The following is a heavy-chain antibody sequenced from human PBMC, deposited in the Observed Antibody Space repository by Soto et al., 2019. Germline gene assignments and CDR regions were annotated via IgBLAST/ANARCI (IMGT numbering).Heavy chain of an antibody. CDR3: ARESSLLLTDSGKKIDP. CDR1: GGSVNSGRYY. CDR2: IYYSGST. D-gene: IGHD3-10*01. Sequence: SETLSLTCTASGGSVNSGRYYWNWIRHSPGKGLEWIGYIYYSGSTNYNSSLKSRLSISIDTSRNQFSLKLTSVTAADTAVYYCARESSLLLTDSGKKIDPWGQGIMVTV. J-gene: IGHJ5*01. V-gene: IGHV4-61*01.